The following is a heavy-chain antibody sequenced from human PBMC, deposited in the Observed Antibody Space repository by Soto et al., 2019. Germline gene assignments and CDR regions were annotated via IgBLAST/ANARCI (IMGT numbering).Heavy chain of an antibody. Sequence: LSLTCTVSGGSISSYYWSWIRQPPGKGLEWIGYIYYSGSTNYNPSLKSRVTISVDTSKNQFSLKLSSVTAADTAVYYCARHSIGYSGYDYWGQGTLVTVSS. CDR2: IYYSGST. V-gene: IGHV4-59*08. CDR1: GGSISSYY. J-gene: IGHJ4*02. CDR3: ARHSIGYSGYDY. D-gene: IGHD5-12*01.